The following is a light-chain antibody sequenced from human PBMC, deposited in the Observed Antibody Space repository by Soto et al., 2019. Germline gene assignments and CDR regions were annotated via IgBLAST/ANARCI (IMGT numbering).Light chain of an antibody. CDR2: GAS. V-gene: IGKV3-20*01. CDR3: QQYATTPPMYT. CDR1: QSVTNTY. J-gene: IGKJ2*01. Sequence: EIVLTQSPGTLSSSPGERATLSCWASQSVTNTYLAWYQQKPGQAPRLLIYGASTRATGIPDRFSGSGSGTDFTLTISRLKPEDFALYYCQQYATTPPMYTFGQGTKLEIK.